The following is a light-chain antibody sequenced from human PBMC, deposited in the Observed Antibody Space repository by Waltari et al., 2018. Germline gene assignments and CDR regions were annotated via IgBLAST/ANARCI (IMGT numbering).Light chain of an antibody. J-gene: IGLJ3*02. Sequence: QTVLTQPPSVSGTPGPRGTISCSGSSFNIGGTYVYWFQQLPGPAPKLLIYRNDERPSGVPDRISGSKSGTSASLAISGLRSEDEAHYYCAAWDDSLSASLFGGGTKLTVL. CDR3: AAWDDSLSASL. CDR1: SFNIGGTY. V-gene: IGLV1-47*01. CDR2: RND.